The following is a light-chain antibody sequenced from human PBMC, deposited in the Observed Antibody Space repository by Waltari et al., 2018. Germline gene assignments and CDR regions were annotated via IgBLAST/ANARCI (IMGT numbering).Light chain of an antibody. CDR2: GND. Sequence: QSVLTQPPSVSGAPGQRVTISCTGSSSHIGADYDVHWYQHLPGKVPKLLIYGNDARPSGVPVRFSASKSGTSAYLAISGLQPDDEAYYYCQSYDSGLSASVFGGGTKLTVL. V-gene: IGLV1-40*01. CDR3: QSYDSGLSASV. CDR1: SSHIGADYD. J-gene: IGLJ3*02.